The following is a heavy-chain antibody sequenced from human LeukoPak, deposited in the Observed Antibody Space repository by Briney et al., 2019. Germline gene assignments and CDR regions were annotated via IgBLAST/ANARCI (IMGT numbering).Heavy chain of an antibody. V-gene: IGHV3-23*01. CDR2: ISGSGGST. J-gene: IGHJ4*02. Sequence: GGSLKLSCTASGFTFSGYAMSWVRQAPGQGLEWISAISGSGGSTYYADSVKGRFTISRDNYKNTLYLQMNSLRAEDTAVYYCAKENDSGYEIDYWGQGARVTVSS. D-gene: IGHD5-12*01. CDR1: GFTFSGYA. CDR3: AKENDSGYEIDY.